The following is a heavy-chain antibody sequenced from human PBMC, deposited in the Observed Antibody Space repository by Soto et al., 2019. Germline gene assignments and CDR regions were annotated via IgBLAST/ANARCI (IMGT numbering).Heavy chain of an antibody. CDR3: ARDGPMDRAFDI. V-gene: IGHV1-18*04. CDR2: ISAYNGNT. Sequence: ASVKVSCKASGYIFTSYYIHWVRQAPGQGLEWMGWISAYNGNTNYAQKLQGRVTMTTDTSTSTAYMELRSLRSGDTAVYYCARDGPMDRAFDIWGQGTMVTVSS. J-gene: IGHJ3*02. D-gene: IGHD3-10*01. CDR1: GYIFTSYY.